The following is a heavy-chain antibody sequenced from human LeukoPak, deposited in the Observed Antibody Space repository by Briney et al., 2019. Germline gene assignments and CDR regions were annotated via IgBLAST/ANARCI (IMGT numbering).Heavy chain of an antibody. Sequence: PGGSLRLSCAASGFTFSSYAMSWVRQAPGKGLEWVSAISGSGGSTYYADSVKGRFTISRDNSKNTLYLQMNSLRAEDTAVYYCAKVFTSEMYYDFWSGYFGCLDYWGQGTLVTVPS. CDR3: AKVFTSEMYYDFWSGYFGCLDY. CDR2: ISGSGGST. J-gene: IGHJ4*02. CDR1: GFTFSSYA. D-gene: IGHD3-3*01. V-gene: IGHV3-23*01.